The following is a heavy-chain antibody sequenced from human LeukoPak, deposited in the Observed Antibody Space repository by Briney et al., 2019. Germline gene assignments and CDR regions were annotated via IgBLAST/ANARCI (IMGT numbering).Heavy chain of an antibody. Sequence: SETLSLTCTVSGGSISGGSYYWSWIRQPAGKGLEWIGRIYTSGSTNYNPSLKSRVTISVDTSKNQFSLKLSSVTAADTAVYYCARGSGWYRYDYWGQGTLVTVSS. CDR3: ARGSGWYRYDY. CDR1: GGSISGGSYY. D-gene: IGHD6-19*01. J-gene: IGHJ4*02. CDR2: IYTSGST. V-gene: IGHV4-61*02.